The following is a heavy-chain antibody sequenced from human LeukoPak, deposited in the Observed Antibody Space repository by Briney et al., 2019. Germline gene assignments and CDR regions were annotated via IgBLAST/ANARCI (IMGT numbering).Heavy chain of an antibody. CDR3: ARHVYFGSGIRRGDYFDN. CDR2: IHPGDSDT. D-gene: IGHD3-10*01. CDR1: GYGFTTYC. V-gene: IGHV5-51*01. Sequence: GESLKISCKASGYGFTTYCIGWVRQMPGKGLEWMGIIHPGDSDTRYSPSFQGQVTISADKSISTAYLQWSSLKASDTAIYYCARHVYFGSGIRRGDYFDNWGQGTLVTVSS. J-gene: IGHJ4*02.